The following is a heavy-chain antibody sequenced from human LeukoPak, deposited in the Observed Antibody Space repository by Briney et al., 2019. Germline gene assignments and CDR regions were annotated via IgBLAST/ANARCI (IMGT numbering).Heavy chain of an antibody. CDR3: ARQPREGPFDI. Sequence: ASVKVSCKASGYTFTGYYMHWVRQAPGQGLEWMGWINPNSGGTNFGQNFQGRVTMTRDASISTAYMELSRLISDDTAVYYCARQPREGPFDIWGQGTMVTVSS. CDR1: GYTFTGYY. CDR2: INPNSGGT. V-gene: IGHV1-2*02. J-gene: IGHJ3*02. D-gene: IGHD1-26*01.